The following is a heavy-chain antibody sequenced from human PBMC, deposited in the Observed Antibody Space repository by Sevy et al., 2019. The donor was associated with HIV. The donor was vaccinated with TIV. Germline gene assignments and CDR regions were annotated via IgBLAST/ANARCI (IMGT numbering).Heavy chain of an antibody. J-gene: IGHJ4*02. D-gene: IGHD3-3*01. CDR3: ARHGIFGVTYSFDY. CDR1: GYSISRGYH. Sequence: SETLSPTCAVSGYSISRGYHWGWIRQPPGKGLEWIGSIDQSGNAYYNPSLRGRVTISVDTSKNQFSLNLRSVTAADTALYFCARHGIFGVTYSFDYWGQGALVTVSS. V-gene: IGHV4-38-2*01. CDR2: IDQSGNA.